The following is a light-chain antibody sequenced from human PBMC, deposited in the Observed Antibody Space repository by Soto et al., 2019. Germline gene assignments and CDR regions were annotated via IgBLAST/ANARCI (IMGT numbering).Light chain of an antibody. J-gene: IGLJ2*01. CDR3: SSQGTSSTLG. V-gene: IGLV2-14*01. CDR2: DVS. Sequence: QSALTQPASVSGSPGQSITISCTGTSSDVGYDNYVSWYQQHPGKAPNLMIYDVSNRPSGVSNRFSGSKSGNTASRTISGLQAEDEADYYCSSQGTSSTLGFGGGTKHTVL. CDR1: SSDVGYDNY.